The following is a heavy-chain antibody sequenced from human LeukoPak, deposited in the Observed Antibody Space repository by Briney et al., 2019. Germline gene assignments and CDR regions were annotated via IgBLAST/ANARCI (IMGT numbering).Heavy chain of an antibody. V-gene: IGHV3-30*04. D-gene: IGHD5-18*01. CDR1: GFTFSSYA. Sequence: HSGGSLRLSCAASGFTFSSYAMDWVRQALGKGLEWVAVVSYDGSNKFHADSVKGRFTISRDNSKNTLYLQMYSLRAEDTAVYYCARDWSLGYSIDYWGQGTLVTAAS. J-gene: IGHJ4*02. CDR3: ARDWSLGYSIDY. CDR2: VSYDGSNK.